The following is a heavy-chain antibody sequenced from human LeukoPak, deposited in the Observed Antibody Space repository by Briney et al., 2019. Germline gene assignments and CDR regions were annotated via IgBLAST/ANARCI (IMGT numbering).Heavy chain of an antibody. Sequence: GSVKVSCKASGYTFTKYGINWVRQAPGQGLEWMGWISPYNDNTKYAQILQGRATMTTDTSTSTAYMELRSLRSDDTAVYYCAREPSESFIDYWGQGTLVTVSS. V-gene: IGHV1-18*01. CDR2: ISPYNDNT. D-gene: IGHD1-26*01. CDR3: AREPSESFIDY. CDR1: GYTFTKYG. J-gene: IGHJ4*02.